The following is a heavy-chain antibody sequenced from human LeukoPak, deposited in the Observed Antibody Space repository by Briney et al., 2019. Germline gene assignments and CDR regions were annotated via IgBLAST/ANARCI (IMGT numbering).Heavy chain of an antibody. V-gene: IGHV3-30*02. CDR3: ANMVVAAGSVSDY. D-gene: IGHD2-15*01. Sequence: GGSLRLSCAASGFAFRTYGMHRVRQAPGKGLEWVAFTRYDGSDKYYADSVKGRFTISRDNSKNTLYLQMNSLRPDDTAVYYCANMVVAAGSVSDYWGQGTLVTVSS. J-gene: IGHJ4*02. CDR1: GFAFRTYG. CDR2: TRYDGSDK.